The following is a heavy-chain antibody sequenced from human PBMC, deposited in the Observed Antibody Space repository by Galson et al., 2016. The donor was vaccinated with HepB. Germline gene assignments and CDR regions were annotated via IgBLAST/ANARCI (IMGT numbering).Heavy chain of an antibody. Sequence: SVKVSCKASGGTSSNYAINWVRQAPGQGLEWMGRIIPIFDSANYAQKFQDRVAITVDKSTSTAYMELSSLRSEDTAVFYCARQDSYDSTGLDYWCQGTLVTVSS. V-gene: IGHV1-69*04. D-gene: IGHD3-22*01. CDR1: GGTSSNYA. CDR3: ARQDSYDSTGLDY. J-gene: IGHJ4*02. CDR2: IIPIFDSA.